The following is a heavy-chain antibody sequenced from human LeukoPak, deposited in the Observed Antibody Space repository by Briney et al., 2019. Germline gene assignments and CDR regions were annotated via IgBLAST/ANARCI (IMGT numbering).Heavy chain of an antibody. J-gene: IGHJ5*02. CDR3: ARGRSMVRGMSWFDP. CDR2: IYYSGST. Sequence: SETLSLTCTVSGGSINNYYWSWIRQPPGKGLEWIGNIYYSGSTNYNPSLKSRVTISVDTSKNQFSLKMSSVTAADTAVYYCARGRSMVRGMSWFDPWGQGTLVTVSS. V-gene: IGHV4-59*01. CDR1: GGSINNYY. D-gene: IGHD3-10*01.